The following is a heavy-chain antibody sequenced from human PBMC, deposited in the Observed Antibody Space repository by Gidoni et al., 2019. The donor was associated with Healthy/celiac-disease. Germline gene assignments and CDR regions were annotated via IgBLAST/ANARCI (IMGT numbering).Heavy chain of an antibody. V-gene: IGHV1-69*01. CDR2: IIPIFGTS. CDR1: GGTFSSYA. J-gene: IGHJ6*04. Sequence: VQLVQPGAEVKKPGSSVKVSCKASGGTFSSYASSWGRQAPGQGLEWMGGIIPIFGTSNYAQKFQGRVTITADESTSTAYMELSSLRSEDTAVYYCADGRYYYGSGSYYKGYYYGMDVWGKGTTVTVSS. CDR3: ADGRYYYGSGSYYKGYYYGMDV. D-gene: IGHD3-10*01.